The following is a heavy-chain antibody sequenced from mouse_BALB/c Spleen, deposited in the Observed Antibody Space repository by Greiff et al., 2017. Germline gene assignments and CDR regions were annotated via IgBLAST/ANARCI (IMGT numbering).Heavy chain of an antibody. CDR2: IYPGDGDT. D-gene: IGHD2-1*01. CDR1: GYAFSSSW. CDR3: ARWGGNFTLYYYAMDY. V-gene: IGHV1-82*01. Sequence: VQLQQSGPELVKPGASVKISCKASGYAFSSSWMNWVKQRPGQGLEWIGRIYPGDGDTNYNGKFKGKATLTADKSSSTAYMQLSSLTSVDSAVYFCARWGGNFTLYYYAMDYWGQGTSVTVSS. J-gene: IGHJ4*01.